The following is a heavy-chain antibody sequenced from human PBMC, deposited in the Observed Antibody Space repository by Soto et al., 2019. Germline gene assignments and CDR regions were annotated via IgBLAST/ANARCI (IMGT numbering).Heavy chain of an antibody. D-gene: IGHD5-12*01. CDR2: IYPGYSDT. CDR3: ARHEVATYYYYSYGMDV. CDR1: GYSFTSYC. J-gene: IGHJ6*02. V-gene: IGHV5-51*01. Sequence: PGESLKISCKGSGYSFTSYCIGRVRQIPGKGLVWMGIIYPGYSDTRYSQSFQGQVTLSADKSITTAYLQWRSLKAPDTAMYYCARHEVATYYYYSYGMDVWGQGTTVTVSS.